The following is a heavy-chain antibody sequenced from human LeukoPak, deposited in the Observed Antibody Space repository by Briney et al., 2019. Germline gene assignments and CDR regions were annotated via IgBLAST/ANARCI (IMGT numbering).Heavy chain of an antibody. CDR3: TRDPPTRY. CDR2: IRNKADGGTP. J-gene: IGHJ4*02. V-gene: IGHV3-49*03. Sequence: PGRSLRLSCTASGFTFGDYTITWIRQAPGRGLEWVGFIRNKADGGTPEYAASVKGRFTISRDDSKNIAHLQMNSLKTDDTAVYYCTRDPPTRYWGQGTLVSVSS. CDR1: GFTFGDYT. D-gene: IGHD1-26*01.